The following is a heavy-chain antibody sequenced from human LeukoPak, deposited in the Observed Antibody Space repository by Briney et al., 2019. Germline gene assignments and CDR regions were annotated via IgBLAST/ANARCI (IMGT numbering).Heavy chain of an antibody. CDR2: IYYTGST. D-gene: IGHD2-15*01. CDR1: GGSISGYF. V-gene: IGHV4-59*12. CDR3: ARASYCSDTVCHNLAWFGP. J-gene: IGHJ5*02. Sequence: SETLSLTCAVSGGSISGYFWSWSRQPPGKGLEWIGYIYYTGSTIYNPSLKSRVTMLLDTSKNQFSLKLTSVTAADTAVYYCARASYCSDTVCHNLAWFGPWGQGTPVTVSS.